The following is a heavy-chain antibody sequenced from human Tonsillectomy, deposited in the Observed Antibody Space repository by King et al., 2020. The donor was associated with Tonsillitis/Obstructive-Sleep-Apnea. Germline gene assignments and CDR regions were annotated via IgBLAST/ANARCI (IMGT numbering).Heavy chain of an antibody. V-gene: IGHV1-46*01. CDR2: INPSGGST. D-gene: IGHD3-10*01. J-gene: IGHJ4*02. Sequence: QLVQSGAEVKKPGASVKVSCKASGCTFTSYYMHWVRQAPGQGLEWMGIINPSGGSTNYAQKFQGRVTMTRDTSTSTVYMELSSLTSEDTAVYYCARVGGSGSSYFDYWGQGTLVTVSS. CDR1: GCTFTSYY. CDR3: ARVGGSGSSYFDY.